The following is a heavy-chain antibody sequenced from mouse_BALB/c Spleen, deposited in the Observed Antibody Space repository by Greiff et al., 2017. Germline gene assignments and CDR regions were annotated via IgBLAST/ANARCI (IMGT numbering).Heavy chain of an antibody. J-gene: IGHJ3*01. Sequence: EVQRVESGPGLVKPSQSLSLTCTVTGYSITSDYAWNWIRQFPGNKLEWMGYISYSGSTSYNPSLKSRISITRDTSKNQFFLQLNSVTTEDTATYYCARMYYYGSSYGFAYWGQGTLVTVSA. V-gene: IGHV3-2*02. CDR1: GYSITSDYA. CDR2: ISYSGST. CDR3: ARMYYYGSSYGFAY. D-gene: IGHD1-1*01.